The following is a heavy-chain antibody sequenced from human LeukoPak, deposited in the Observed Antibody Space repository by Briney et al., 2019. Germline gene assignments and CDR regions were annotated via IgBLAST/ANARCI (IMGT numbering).Heavy chain of an antibody. CDR2: IYYSGST. CDR3: ALSSGWYSSR. Sequence: SETLSLTCTVSGDSISFYYWSWIRQPPGKGLEWIGYIYYSGSTNYNPSLKSRVTISMHTSKNQFSLKLSSVTAADSAVYYCALSSGWYSSRWGQGTLVTVSS. J-gene: IGHJ4*02. D-gene: IGHD6-19*01. CDR1: GDSISFYY. V-gene: IGHV4-59*01.